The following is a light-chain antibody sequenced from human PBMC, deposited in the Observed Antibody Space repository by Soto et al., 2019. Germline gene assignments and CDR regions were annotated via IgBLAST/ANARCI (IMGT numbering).Light chain of an antibody. V-gene: IGLV2-14*01. Sequence: QSALTQPASVSGCPGQSIAISCTGTSSDVGGYDYVSWYQQHPGKAPKLMIYDVSSRPSGVSNRFSGSKSGNTASLTISGLQAEDEADYYCSSYASSSTLVFGGGTQLTVL. J-gene: IGLJ2*01. CDR3: SSYASSSTLV. CDR1: SSDVGGYDY. CDR2: DVS.